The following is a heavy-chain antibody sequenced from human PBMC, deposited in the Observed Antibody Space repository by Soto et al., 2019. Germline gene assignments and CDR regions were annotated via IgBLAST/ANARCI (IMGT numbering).Heavy chain of an antibody. Sequence: QVQLVESGGGVVQPGRSLRLSCAASGFTFSSYAMHWVRQAPGKGLEWGAVISYDGSNKYYADSVKGRFTISRDNSKNTLYLQMNSLRAEDTAVYYCERDTTQITIFGVGLGPRRFDPWGQGTMVTVSS. D-gene: IGHD3-3*01. J-gene: IGHJ5*02. CDR2: ISYDGSNK. CDR1: GFTFSSYA. CDR3: ERDTTQITIFGVGLGPRRFDP. V-gene: IGHV3-30-3*01.